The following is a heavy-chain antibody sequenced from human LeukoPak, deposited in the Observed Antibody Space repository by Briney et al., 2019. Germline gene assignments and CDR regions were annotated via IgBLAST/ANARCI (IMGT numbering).Heavy chain of an antibody. CDR2: IVGSGVST. CDR3: AKAALGVAAAGRGNDY. J-gene: IGHJ4*02. V-gene: IGHV3-23*01. CDR1: GFTFSSYW. D-gene: IGHD6-13*01. Sequence: GGSLRLSCAASGFTFSSYWMHWVRLAPGKGLEWVSSIVGSGVSTYYGDSVKGRFTISRDNSKNTLYLQMNSLRAEDTAVYYCAKAALGVAAAGRGNDYWGQGTLVTVSS.